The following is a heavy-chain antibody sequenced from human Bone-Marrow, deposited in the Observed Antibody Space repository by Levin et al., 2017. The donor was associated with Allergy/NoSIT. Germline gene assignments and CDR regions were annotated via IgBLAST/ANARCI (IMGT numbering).Heavy chain of an antibody. CDR1: GFSLSSYG. Sequence: LSLTCVASGFSLSSYGMHWVRQAPGKGLEWVAVIGFDGKNINYGDSVKGRFTISRDNSKNTLFLQMNSLRAEDTAIYYCARDLSTAYTESLGYWGQGTRVTVSS. J-gene: IGHJ1*01. CDR3: ARDLSTAYTESLGY. CDR2: IGFDGKNI. V-gene: IGHV3-33*01. D-gene: IGHD3-16*01.